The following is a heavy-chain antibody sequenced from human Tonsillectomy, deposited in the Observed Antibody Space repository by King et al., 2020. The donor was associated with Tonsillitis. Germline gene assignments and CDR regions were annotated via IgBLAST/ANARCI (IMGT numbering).Heavy chain of an antibody. V-gene: IGHV4-59*01. D-gene: IGHD3-3*01. CDR3: ASGVTILGVVIMSWFDP. J-gene: IGHJ5*02. CDR1: GGSISRYS. Sequence: VQLQESGPGLVKPSETLSLTCTVSGGSISRYSWSWIRQPPGKGLEWIGYIYYSGNTNYNPSLKSRVTISLDTSKNEVSLKLRSVTAADTAGYYCASGVTILGVVIMSWFDPWGKGTLVTVSS. CDR2: IYYSGNT.